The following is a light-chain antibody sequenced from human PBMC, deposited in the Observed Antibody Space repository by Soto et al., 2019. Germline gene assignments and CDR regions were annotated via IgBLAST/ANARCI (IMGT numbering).Light chain of an antibody. J-gene: IGLJ1*01. CDR3: SSYTSSDTDV. Sequence: QSALTQPPSVSGSPGQSVAISCTGTSSDVGNYNRVSWYQQPPGTAPKLMIYDVTNRPSGVPDRFSGSKSGNTASLTISGLPADDEADYYCSSYTSSDTDVFGTGTKLTVL. CDR2: DVT. CDR1: SSDVGNYNR. V-gene: IGLV2-18*02.